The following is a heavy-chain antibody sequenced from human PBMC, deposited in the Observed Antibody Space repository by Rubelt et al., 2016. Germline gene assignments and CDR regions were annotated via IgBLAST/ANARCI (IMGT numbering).Heavy chain of an antibody. CDR1: TFTNYG. J-gene: IGHJ4*02. CDR2: ISAYSGNA. D-gene: IGHD2-2*03. V-gene: IGHV1-18*01. CDR3: ARVPAGYCSSTSCYVSDY. Sequence: TFTNYGISWVRQAPGQGLEWMGWISAYSGNANYAQKLQGGVTMTTDTSTSTAYLELRSLRSDDTAVYYCARVPAGYCSSTSCYVSDYWGQGTLVTVSS.